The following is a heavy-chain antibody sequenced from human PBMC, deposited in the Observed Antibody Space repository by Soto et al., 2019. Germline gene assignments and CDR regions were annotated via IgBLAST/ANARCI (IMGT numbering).Heavy chain of an antibody. V-gene: IGHV4-31*03. CDR2: IYFSGST. J-gene: IGHJ4*02. Sequence: PSETLSLTCTVSGGSISSVGYYWSWIRQHPGKGLEWIGYIYFSGSTYYNPSLKSRVTISVDTSKNQFSLKLSSVTAADTAVYYCARSPHIQLWSYPSDYWGQGTLVTVSS. D-gene: IGHD5-18*01. CDR3: ARSPHIQLWSYPSDY. CDR1: GGSISSVGYY.